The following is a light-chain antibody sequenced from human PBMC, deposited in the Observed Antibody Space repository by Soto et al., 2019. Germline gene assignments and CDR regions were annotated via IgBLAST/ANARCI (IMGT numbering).Light chain of an antibody. CDR2: AVS. CDR1: SSDVGGYNY. Sequence: QSALTQPPSASGSPGQSVTISCTGTSSDVGGYNYDSWYQQHPGKAPKLMIYAVSKRPSGVPDRFTGSTSGNTASLTVSGLQAEYEADYYCSSYSGSNNLVFGGGTKLTVL. J-gene: IGLJ2*01. V-gene: IGLV2-8*01. CDR3: SSYSGSNNLV.